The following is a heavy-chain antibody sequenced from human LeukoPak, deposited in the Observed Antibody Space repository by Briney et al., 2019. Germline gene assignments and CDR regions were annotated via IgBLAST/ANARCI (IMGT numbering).Heavy chain of an antibody. Sequence: GGSLRLSCAASGSTFSTYWMSWVRQAPGKGLEWVANINQDGSDTFYVDSVKGRFTISRDNARNSVFLQMNSLRAEDTAVYYCARLMFLWPPIYFHYWGQGTLVTVSS. J-gene: IGHJ4*02. V-gene: IGHV3-7*01. D-gene: IGHD2-8*01. CDR1: GSTFSTYW. CDR3: ARLMFLWPPIYFHY. CDR2: INQDGSDT.